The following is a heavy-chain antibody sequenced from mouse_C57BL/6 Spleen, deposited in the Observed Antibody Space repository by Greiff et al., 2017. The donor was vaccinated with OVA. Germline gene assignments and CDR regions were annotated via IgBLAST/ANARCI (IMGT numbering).Heavy chain of an antibody. J-gene: IGHJ3*01. CDR2: INPTYGYT. Sequence: VQLQQPGAELVKPGASVKLSCKASGYTFTGYWMHWVKQRPGQGLEWIGEINPTYGYTSYNQKFKGKATLTVDKSSSTAYMQLTSLTSEDSAVYYCASLGSWFADWGQGTLVTVSA. D-gene: IGHD3-1*01. CDR3: ASLGSWFAD. CDR1: GYTFTGYW. V-gene: IGHV1-69*02.